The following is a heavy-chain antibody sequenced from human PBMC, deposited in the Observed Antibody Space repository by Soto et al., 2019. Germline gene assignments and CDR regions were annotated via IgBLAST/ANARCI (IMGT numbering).Heavy chain of an antibody. CDR3: ARVSRGCSSTSCYATIDY. Sequence: SETLSLTCTVSGGSSSSTSYYWGWIRQPPGKGLEWIGSIYSSGNTYYNPSLKSRVTISVDTSKNHLSLKLSSVTAADTAVYYCARVSRGCSSTSCYATIDYWGQGTLVTVSS. CDR1: GGSSSSTSYY. CDR2: IYSSGNT. V-gene: IGHV4-39*02. D-gene: IGHD2-2*01. J-gene: IGHJ4*02.